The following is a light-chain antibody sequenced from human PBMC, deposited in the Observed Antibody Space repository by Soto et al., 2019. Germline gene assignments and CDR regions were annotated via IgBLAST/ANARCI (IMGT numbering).Light chain of an antibody. J-gene: IGKJ3*01. V-gene: IGKV3-20*01. CDR2: ATS. CDR1: QIVDSRY. Sequence: IVLTQSPGTLSLSPGESATLSCRASQIVDSRYLAWYRQQPGQAPRLLIYATSTRATGISDRFSGSGSGTDFTLTISGVEPEDFAVYYCQQYDNALFSFGPGTKVDIK. CDR3: QQYDNALFS.